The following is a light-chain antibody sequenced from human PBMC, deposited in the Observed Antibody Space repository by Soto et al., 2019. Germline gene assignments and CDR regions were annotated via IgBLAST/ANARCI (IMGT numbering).Light chain of an antibody. Sequence: QSVLTQPPSASCTPGQRVTLSFSGSSSNIGSNYVYWYQQLPGTAPKLLIYRNNQRPSGVPDRFSGSKSGTSASLAISGLRSEDEADYYCAAWDDSLSGPWFGGGTKLTVL. CDR3: AAWDDSLSGPW. CDR2: RNN. J-gene: IGLJ3*02. CDR1: SSNIGSNY. V-gene: IGLV1-47*01.